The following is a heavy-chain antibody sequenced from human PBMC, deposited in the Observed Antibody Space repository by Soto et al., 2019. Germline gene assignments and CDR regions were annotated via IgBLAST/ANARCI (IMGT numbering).Heavy chain of an antibody. D-gene: IGHD2-2*01. CDR1: VGSISIGGYY. J-gene: IGHJ4*02. V-gene: IGHV4-31*03. CDR3: ARVAIVVVTAAYYFDY. CDR2: IYYSGST. Sequence: PAETLSITCTFSVGSISIGGYYWSWIRQHPGKGLEWIGYIYYSGSTYYNPSLKSRVTISVDTSKNQFSLKLSSVTAADTAVYYCARVAIVVVTAAYYFDYWGQGTLVTVS.